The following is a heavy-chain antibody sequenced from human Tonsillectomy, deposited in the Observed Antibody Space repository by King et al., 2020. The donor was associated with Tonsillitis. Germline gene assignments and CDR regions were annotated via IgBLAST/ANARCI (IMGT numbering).Heavy chain of an antibody. CDR1: GFTFNRYW. D-gene: IGHD1-1*01. J-gene: IGHJ4*02. Sequence: QLVQSGGGLVQPGGSLRLSCAASGFTFNRYWLHWVRQVPGKGLMWVSRIDNDGSGTSYADSVTGRFTVSKDNAKNILYLQMNGLRAEDTAVYYCARGLDWTGDGTPYFDHWGQGTLVTVSS. CDR2: IDNDGSGT. V-gene: IGHV3-74*02. CDR3: ARGLDWTGDGTPYFDH.